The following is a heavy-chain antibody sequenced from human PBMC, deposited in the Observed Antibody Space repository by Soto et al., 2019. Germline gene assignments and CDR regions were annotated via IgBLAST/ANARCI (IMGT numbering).Heavy chain of an antibody. D-gene: IGHD2-21*01. CDR2: INSDGSST. V-gene: IGHV3-74*01. J-gene: IGHJ6*03. Sequence: GGSLRLSCAASGFTFSSYWMHWVRQAPGKGLVWVSRINSDGSSTSYADSVKGRFTISRDNAKNTLYLQMNSLRAEDTAVYYCARRDLPSGDYYYYYMDVWGKGTTVTVSS. CDR3: ARRDLPSGDYYYYYMDV. CDR1: GFTFSSYW.